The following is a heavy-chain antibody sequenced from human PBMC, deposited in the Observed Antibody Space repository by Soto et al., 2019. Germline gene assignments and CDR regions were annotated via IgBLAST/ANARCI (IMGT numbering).Heavy chain of an antibody. Sequence: ESGPTLVNPTQTLTLTCTFSGFSLSTTGVGVGWIRQPPGEALEWLALIYWDDNKYYSSSLKTRLTITKDTSKNQVVLTLTNMDPVDTATYYCARSFARDGYNYLIFFDFWGQGALVTVSS. CDR1: GFSLSTTGVG. CDR3: ARSFARDGYNYLIFFDF. D-gene: IGHD5-12*01. V-gene: IGHV2-5*02. CDR2: IYWDDNK. J-gene: IGHJ4*02.